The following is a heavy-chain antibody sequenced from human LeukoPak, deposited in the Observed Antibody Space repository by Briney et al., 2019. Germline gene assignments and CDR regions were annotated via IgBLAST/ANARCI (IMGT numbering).Heavy chain of an antibody. V-gene: IGHV3-23*01. CDR1: GFTFSSYA. CDR3: AGYYVLNWFDP. J-gene: IGHJ5*02. D-gene: IGHD3-3*01. CDR2: ISGSGGST. Sequence: GGSLRLSCAASGFTFSSYAMSWVRQAPGKGLEWVSAISGSGGSTYYADSVKGRFTISRDNSQNTLYLLMNSLRVEDTAVYYCAGYYVLNWFDPWGQGTLVTVSS.